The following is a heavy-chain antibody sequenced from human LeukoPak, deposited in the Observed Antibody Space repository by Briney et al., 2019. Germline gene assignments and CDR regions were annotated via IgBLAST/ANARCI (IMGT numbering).Heavy chain of an antibody. D-gene: IGHD2-15*01. CDR3: ARRGYYFDY. J-gene: IGHJ4*02. CDR2: ISSRSSYI. Sequence: PGGSLRLSCAASGFTFSSYSMNWVRQAPGKGLEWVSSISSRSSYIYYADSVKGRFTISRDNAKNSLYLQMNSLRAEDTAVYYCARRGYYFDYWGQGTLVTVSS. V-gene: IGHV3-21*01. CDR1: GFTFSSYS.